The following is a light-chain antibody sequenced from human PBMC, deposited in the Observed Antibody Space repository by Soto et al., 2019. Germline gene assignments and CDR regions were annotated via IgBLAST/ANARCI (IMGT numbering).Light chain of an antibody. J-gene: IGKJ5*01. CDR2: DAF. CDR1: RSLDSGQ. Sequence: EIVLTQSPGTLSLSPGESATLSCRASRSLDSGQLAWYQQKVGRAPRLLIHDAFMRATGIPERFSGSGSGTDFTLTIARLEPEGCAVYYCQQYGDSPRTFGQGTLLETK. CDR3: QQYGDSPRT. V-gene: IGKV3-20*01.